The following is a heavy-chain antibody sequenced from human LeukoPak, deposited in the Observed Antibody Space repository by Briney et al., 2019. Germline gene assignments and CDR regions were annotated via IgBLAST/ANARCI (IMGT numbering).Heavy chain of an antibody. CDR1: GASITDYY. CDR3: ARGSSGWPNTYYFDY. Sequence: PSETLSLTCTVSGASITDYYWSWIRQSPGKGPEWIGSIYGSTNYNPSLKSRVTMSVDTSKNQFSLKLSSVTAADTAVYYCARGSSGWPNTYYFDYWGQGTLVTVSS. V-gene: IGHV4-59*12. J-gene: IGHJ4*02. CDR2: IYGST. D-gene: IGHD6-19*01.